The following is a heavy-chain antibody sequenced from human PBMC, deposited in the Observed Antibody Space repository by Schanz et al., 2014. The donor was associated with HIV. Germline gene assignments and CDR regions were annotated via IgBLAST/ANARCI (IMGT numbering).Heavy chain of an antibody. CDR3: AREKTTLNWFDP. CDR1: GYSFTSYD. J-gene: IGHJ5*02. Sequence: QVQLVQSGAEVQKPGASVKVSCKASGYSFTSYDINWVRQATGQGLEWMGWINPNSGGTNYAQKFQGRVTMTTDTSTSTAYMELRSLRSDDTAVYYCAREKTTLNWFDPWGQGTLVTVSS. D-gene: IGHD4-4*01. V-gene: IGHV1-2*02. CDR2: INPNSGGT.